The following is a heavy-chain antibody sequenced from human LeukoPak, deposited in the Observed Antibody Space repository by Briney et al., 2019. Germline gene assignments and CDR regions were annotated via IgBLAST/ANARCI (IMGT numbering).Heavy chain of an antibody. D-gene: IGHD2-2*01. V-gene: IGHV3-7*05. CDR3: ARESRILGYCSSTSCFEYYFDY. CDR2: IKQDGSEK. Sequence: WGSLSLSCAASGFTFGSYWLSWVRQAPGKGLEWVANIKQDGSEKYYVDSVKGRFTISRDNAKNSLYLQMNSLRAEDTAVYYCARESRILGYCSSTSCFEYYFDYWGQGSLVSVSS. CDR1: GFTFGSYW. J-gene: IGHJ4*02.